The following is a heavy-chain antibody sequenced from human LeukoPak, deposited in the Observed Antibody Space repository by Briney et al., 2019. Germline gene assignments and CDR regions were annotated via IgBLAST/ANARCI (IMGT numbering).Heavy chain of an antibody. CDR2: IYTSGST. Sequence: PSETLSLTCTVSGGSISSYYWSWIRQPAGKGLEWIGRIYTSGSTNYNPSLKSRVTMSVDTSKNQSSMKLSSVTAADTAVYYCARETYYYDSSGSHFDYWGQGTLVTVSS. J-gene: IGHJ4*02. D-gene: IGHD3-22*01. CDR1: GGSISSYY. V-gene: IGHV4-4*07. CDR3: ARETYYYDSSGSHFDY.